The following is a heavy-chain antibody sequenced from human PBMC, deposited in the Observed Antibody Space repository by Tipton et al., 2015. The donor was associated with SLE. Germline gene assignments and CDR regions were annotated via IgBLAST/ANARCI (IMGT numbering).Heavy chain of an antibody. CDR2: ISYSGST. CDR1: GGSMNIGVLY. Sequence: TLSLTCTVSGGSMNIGVLYWGWIRQHPGKGLEWIGYISYSGSTYYNPSLKSRVTLSVDTSKNQFSLKLSSVTAADTAVYYCAGGGVRPDPWGQGTLVTVSS. D-gene: IGHD2-8*01. CDR3: AGGGVRPDP. J-gene: IGHJ5*02. V-gene: IGHV4-31*03.